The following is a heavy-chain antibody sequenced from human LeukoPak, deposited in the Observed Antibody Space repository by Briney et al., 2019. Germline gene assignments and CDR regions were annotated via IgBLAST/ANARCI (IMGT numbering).Heavy chain of an antibody. J-gene: IGHJ4*02. D-gene: IGHD4-23*01. CDR2: IYYSGST. CDR1: GGSISSGDYY. CDR3: ARVSYGGNWGYLDY. V-gene: IGHV4-61*08. Sequence: SETLSLTCTVSGGSISSGDYYWSWIRQPPGKGLEWIGYIYYSGSTNYNPSLKSRVTISVDTSKNQFSLKLSSVTAADTAVYYCARVSYGGNWGYLDYWGQGTLVTVSS.